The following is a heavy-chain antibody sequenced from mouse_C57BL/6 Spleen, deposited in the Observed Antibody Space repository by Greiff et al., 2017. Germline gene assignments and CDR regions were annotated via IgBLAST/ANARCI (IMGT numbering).Heavy chain of an antibody. CDR1: GYTFTSYW. V-gene: IGHV1-69*01. J-gene: IGHJ4*01. D-gene: IGHD1-1*01. CDR3: ARNYGSSFPLYAMDY. Sequence: QVQLQQPVAELVMPGASVKLSCKASGYTFTSYWMHWVKQRPGQGLEWIGEIDPSDSYTNYNQKFQGKSTLTVDKSSSTAYMQLSSLTSEDSAIYYCARNYGSSFPLYAMDYWGQGTSVTVSS. CDR2: IDPSDSYT.